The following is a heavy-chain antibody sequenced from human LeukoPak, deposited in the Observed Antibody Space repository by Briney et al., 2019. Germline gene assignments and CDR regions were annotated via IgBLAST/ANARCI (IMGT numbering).Heavy chain of an antibody. CDR3: ARSTGSGSYLGQFDY. CDR2: IYPGDSDT. V-gene: IGHV5-51*01. CDR1: GYSFTSYW. Sequence: GESLKISCKGSGYSFTSYWIGWVRQMPGKGLEWMGIIYPGDSDTRYSPSFQGQVTISADKSISTAYLQWSSLKASDTAMYYCARSTGSGSYLGQFDYWGQGTLVTVSS. J-gene: IGHJ4*02. D-gene: IGHD3-10*01.